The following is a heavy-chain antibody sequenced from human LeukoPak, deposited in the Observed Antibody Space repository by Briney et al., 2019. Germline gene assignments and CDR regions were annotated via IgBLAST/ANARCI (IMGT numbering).Heavy chain of an antibody. CDR3: ARDLSVVGDY. Sequence: GWSLRLSCAASGLTFSSYGMHWVRQAPGKGLEWVAVISYDGSNKYYADSVKGRFTISRDNSKNTLYLQMNSLRAEDTAVYYCARDLSVVGDYWGQGTLVTVSS. D-gene: IGHD3-16*02. CDR2: ISYDGSNK. J-gene: IGHJ4*02. CDR1: GLTFSSYG. V-gene: IGHV3-30*03.